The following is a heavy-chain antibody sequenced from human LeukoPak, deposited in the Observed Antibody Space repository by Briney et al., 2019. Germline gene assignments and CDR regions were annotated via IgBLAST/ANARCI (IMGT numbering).Heavy chain of an antibody. CDR3: ARTMVRGVIDAFDI. J-gene: IGHJ3*02. Sequence: SETLSLTCAVSGGSISSGGYSWSWIRQPPGKGLEWIGYIYHSGSTYYNPSLKSRVTISVDRSKNQFSLKLSSVTAADTAVYYCARTMVRGVIDAFDIWGQGTMVTVSS. CDR2: IYHSGST. V-gene: IGHV4-30-2*01. D-gene: IGHD3-10*01. CDR1: GGSISSGGYS.